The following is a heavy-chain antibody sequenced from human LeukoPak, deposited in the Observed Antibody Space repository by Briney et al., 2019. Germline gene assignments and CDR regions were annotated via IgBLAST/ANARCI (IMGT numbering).Heavy chain of an antibody. V-gene: IGHV4-39*07. CDR2: IYYSGST. CDR1: GGSISSSSYY. CDR3: ARVAGDYDILTGYTYFDY. Sequence: PSETLSLTCTVSGGSISSSSYYWGWIRQPPGKGLEWIGSIYYSGSTYYNPSLKSRVTISVDTSKNQFSLKLSSVTAADTAVYYCARVAGDYDILTGYTYFDYWAREPWSPSPQ. J-gene: IGHJ4*02. D-gene: IGHD3-9*01.